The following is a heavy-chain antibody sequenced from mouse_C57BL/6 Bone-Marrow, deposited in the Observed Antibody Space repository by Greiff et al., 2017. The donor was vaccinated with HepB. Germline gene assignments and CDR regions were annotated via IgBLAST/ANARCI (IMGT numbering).Heavy chain of an antibody. V-gene: IGHV1-52*01. D-gene: IGHD1-1*01. Sequence: QVHVKQPGAELVRPGSSVKLSCKASGYTFTSYWMHWVKQRPIQGLEWIGNIDPSDSETHYIQKFKDKATLTVDKSSSTAYMQLSSLTSEDSAVYYCAREFITTVVAPYYYARDYWGQGTSVTVSS. CDR3: AREFITTVVAPYYYARDY. CDR1: GYTFTSYW. J-gene: IGHJ4*01. CDR2: IDPSDSET.